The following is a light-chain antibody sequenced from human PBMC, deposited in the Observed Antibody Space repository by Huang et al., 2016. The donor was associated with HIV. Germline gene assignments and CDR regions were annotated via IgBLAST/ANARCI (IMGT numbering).Light chain of an antibody. Sequence: DIQMTQSPSVMSASLGDRVTITCRASQGISNYFAWFQQKPGKGPKRLIYAASNLQSGVPSRFSGSGSETEFTLTITSLQPEDFATYYCLQHNTFPWTFGQGTKVEIK. CDR3: LQHNTFPWT. V-gene: IGKV1-17*03. CDR1: QGISNY. J-gene: IGKJ1*01. CDR2: AAS.